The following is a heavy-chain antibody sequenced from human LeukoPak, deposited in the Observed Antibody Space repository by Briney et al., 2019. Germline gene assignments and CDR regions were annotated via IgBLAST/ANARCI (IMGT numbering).Heavy chain of an antibody. CDR3: ARDGGGRNYDFWSGYYPYDY. Sequence: GGSLRLSCAASGFTFSSYSMNWVRQAPGKGLEWVSYISSSSTIYYADSVKGRFTISRDNAKNSLYLQMNSLRAEDTAVYYCARDGGGRNYDFWSGYYPYDYWGQGTLVTVSS. D-gene: IGHD3-3*01. J-gene: IGHJ4*02. CDR2: ISSSSTI. V-gene: IGHV3-48*04. CDR1: GFTFSSYS.